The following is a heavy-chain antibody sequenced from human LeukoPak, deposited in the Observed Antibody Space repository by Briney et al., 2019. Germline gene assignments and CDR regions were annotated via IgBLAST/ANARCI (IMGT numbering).Heavy chain of an antibody. J-gene: IGHJ4*02. D-gene: IGHD3-9*01. CDR1: GYTFTSYD. Sequence: ASVKVSCKASGYTFTSYDINWVRQAPGQGLEWMGWINPNSGGTNYAQKFQGRVTMTRDTSISTAYMELSRLRSDDTAVYYCARDRFLTVGSDYWGQGTLVTVSS. CDR3: ARDRFLTVGSDY. V-gene: IGHV1-2*02. CDR2: INPNSGGT.